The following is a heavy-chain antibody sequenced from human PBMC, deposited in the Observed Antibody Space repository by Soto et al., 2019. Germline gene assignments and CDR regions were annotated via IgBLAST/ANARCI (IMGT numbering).Heavy chain of an antibody. CDR1: GGSFSGYF. V-gene: IGHV4-34*01. D-gene: IGHD2-21*02. CDR2: INHSGTT. J-gene: IGHJ6*02. CDR3: ARDLWGYCGTDCYPLDV. Sequence: SETLSLTCGGYGGSFSGYFWSWIRQPPGKGLEWIGQINHSGTTNYNPSLKSRVTISVDTSKNQFSLKLNSVAAADTAVYYCARDLWGYCGTDCYPLDVWGQGTTVTVS.